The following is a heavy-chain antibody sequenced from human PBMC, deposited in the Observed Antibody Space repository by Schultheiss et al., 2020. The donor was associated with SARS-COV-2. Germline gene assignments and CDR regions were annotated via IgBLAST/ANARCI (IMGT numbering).Heavy chain of an antibody. CDR1: GDSISSYY. CDR2: VYFSGST. CDR3: ARDMADYYYGMDV. D-gene: IGHD5-24*01. Sequence: SETLSLTCTVSGDSISSYYWSWVRQPPGKGLEWIGYVYFSGSTNYNPSLKSRVTISVDTSKNQFSLKLSSVTAADTAVYYCARDMADYYYGMDVWGQGTTVTVSS. V-gene: IGHV4-59*12. J-gene: IGHJ6*02.